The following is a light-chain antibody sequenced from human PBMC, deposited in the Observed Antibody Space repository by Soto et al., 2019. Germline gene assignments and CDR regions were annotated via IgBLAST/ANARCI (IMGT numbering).Light chain of an antibody. V-gene: IGKV1-39*01. CDR3: QQSYSTLSLT. CDR1: QTISRW. J-gene: IGKJ4*01. CDR2: AAS. Sequence: DIQMTQSPSTLSASVGDRVTITCRASQTISRWLAWYQQKPERAPKLLIYAASSLQSGVPSRFSGSGSGTDFTLTISSLQPEDFATYYCQQSYSTLSLTFGGGTKVDIK.